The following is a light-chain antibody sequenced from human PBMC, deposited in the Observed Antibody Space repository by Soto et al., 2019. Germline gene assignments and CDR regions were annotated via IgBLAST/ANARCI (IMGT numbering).Light chain of an antibody. Sequence: IQITQSPSSLSASVRDRVTITCRASQDIGNDLGWYQQKPGKAPKLLIYAATVLQGGVPSRFSGTGSATEFILTISSLQPEDFATYYCQQVNSYPLTFGGGTKVDNK. V-gene: IGKV1-17*01. CDR2: AAT. J-gene: IGKJ4*01. CDR1: QDIGND. CDR3: QQVNSYPLT.